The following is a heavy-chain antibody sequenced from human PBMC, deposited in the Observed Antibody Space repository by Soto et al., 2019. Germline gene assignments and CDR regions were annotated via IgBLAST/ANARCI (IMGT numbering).Heavy chain of an antibody. CDR3: AKDREFDP. J-gene: IGHJ5*02. CDR1: GFTFSSYG. CDR2: ISYDGSNK. Sequence: PGGSLRLSCAASGFTFSSYGMHWVRQAPGKGLEWVAVISYDGSNKYYADSVKGRFTISRDNSKNTLYLQMNSLRAEDTAVYYCAKDREFDPWGQGTLVTVSS. D-gene: IGHD3-10*01. V-gene: IGHV3-30*18.